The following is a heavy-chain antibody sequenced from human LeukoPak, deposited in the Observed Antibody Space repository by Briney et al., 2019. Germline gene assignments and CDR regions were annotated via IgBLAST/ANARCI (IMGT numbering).Heavy chain of an antibody. V-gene: IGHV3-9*01. CDR3: AKDTAMVIQGIDY. Sequence: PGGSLRLSCAASGFTFDDYAMHWVRQAPGKGLEWVSGISWNSGSIGYADSVKGRFTISRDNAKNSLYLQMNSLRAEDTALYYCAKDTAMVIQGIDYWGQGTLVTVSS. CDR1: GFTFDDYA. D-gene: IGHD5-18*01. J-gene: IGHJ4*02. CDR2: ISWNSGSI.